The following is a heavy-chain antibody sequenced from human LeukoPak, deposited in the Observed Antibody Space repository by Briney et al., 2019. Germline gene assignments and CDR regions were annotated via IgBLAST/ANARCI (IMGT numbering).Heavy chain of an antibody. V-gene: IGHV4-59*01. CDR1: GGSISSYY. J-gene: IGHJ4*02. D-gene: IGHD6-6*01. CDR3: ASSEYSSSSPDY. CDR2: IYYSGST. Sequence: SETLSLTCTVSGGSISSYYWSWIRQPPGKGLEWIGYIYYSGSTNYNPSLKSRVTISVDTSKNQFSLKLSSVTAADTAVYYCASSEYSSSSPDYWGQGTLVTVSS.